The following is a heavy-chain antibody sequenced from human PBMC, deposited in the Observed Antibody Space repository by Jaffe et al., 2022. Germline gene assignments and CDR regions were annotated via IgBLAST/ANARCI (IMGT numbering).Heavy chain of an antibody. V-gene: IGHV4-4*02. CDR2: IYHSGST. D-gene: IGHD4-17*01. CDR1: GGSISSSNW. J-gene: IGHJ4*02. CDR3: ARDMVGDHDYGDYVLVY. Sequence: QVQLQESGPGLVKPSGTLSLTCAVSGGSISSSNWWSWVRQPPGKGLEWIGEIYHSGSTNYNPSLKSRVTISVDKSKNQFSLKLSSVTAADTAVYYCARDMVGDHDYGDYVLVYWGQGTLVTVSS.